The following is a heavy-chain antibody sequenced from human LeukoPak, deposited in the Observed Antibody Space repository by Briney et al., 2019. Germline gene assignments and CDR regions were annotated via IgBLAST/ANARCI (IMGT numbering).Heavy chain of an antibody. CDR3: ARGISSDGYNGC. J-gene: IGHJ4*02. Sequence: ASVNVSCKASGYTFTSYDINWVRQATGQGREWMGWMNPNSGNTGYAQKFQGRVTMTRNTSISTAYMELSSLRSEDTAVYYCARGISSDGYNGCWGQGTLVTVSS. CDR1: GYTFTSYD. CDR2: MNPNSGNT. D-gene: IGHD5-24*01. V-gene: IGHV1-8*01.